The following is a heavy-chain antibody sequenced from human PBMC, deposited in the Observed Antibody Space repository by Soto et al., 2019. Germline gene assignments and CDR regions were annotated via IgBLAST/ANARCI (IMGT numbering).Heavy chain of an antibody. CDR1: GGTFSSNT. V-gene: IGHV1-69*02. CDR2: ITPVLDMA. CDR3: ARAISSGGRFSGMDV. Sequence: QVQLVQSGAEVKKPGSSVRVSCKAPGGTFSSNTLSWVRQAPGQGLEWMGRITPVLDMADYEQKFQDRLTITADKSTTTVYMELGSLRSEDTAIYYCARAISSGGRFSGMDVWGQGTTVTVSS. J-gene: IGHJ6*02. D-gene: IGHD3-16*01.